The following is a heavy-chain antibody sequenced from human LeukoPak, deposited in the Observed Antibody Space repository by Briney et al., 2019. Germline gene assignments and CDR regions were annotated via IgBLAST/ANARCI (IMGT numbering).Heavy chain of an antibody. V-gene: IGHV3-11*01. CDR1: GFTFSDYY. J-gene: IGHJ6*02. CDR2: ISSSGSTI. Sequence: KPGGSLRLSCAASGFTFSDYYMSWIRQAPGKGLEWVSYISSSGSTIYYADSVKGRFTISRDNAKNSLYLQMNSLRAEDTAVYYCAGDVAYYDFWSGYYSNYYYGMDVWGQGTTVTVSS. CDR3: AGDVAYYDFWSGYYSNYYYGMDV. D-gene: IGHD3-3*01.